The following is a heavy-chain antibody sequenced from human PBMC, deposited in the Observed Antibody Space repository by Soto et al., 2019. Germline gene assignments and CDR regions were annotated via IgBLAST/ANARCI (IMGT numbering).Heavy chain of an antibody. CDR3: ARGVYYYGSGSPYYYYGMDV. CDR2: IIPIFGTA. CDR1: GGTFSSYA. D-gene: IGHD3-10*01. Sequence: SVKVSCKASGGTFSSYAISWVRQAPGQGLEWMGGIIPIFGTANYAQKFQGRVTITADKSTSTAYMELSSLRSEDTAVYYCARGVYYYGSGSPYYYYGMDVWGQGTTVTVSS. J-gene: IGHJ6*02. V-gene: IGHV1-69*06.